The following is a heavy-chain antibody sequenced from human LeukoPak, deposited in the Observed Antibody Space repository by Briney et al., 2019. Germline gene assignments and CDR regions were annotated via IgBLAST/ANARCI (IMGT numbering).Heavy chain of an antibody. J-gene: IGHJ4*02. Sequence: GGPLNLPCAASDFGFGGQWMHGVRKPPGRGLVWVARINSAGSSTRYADSVKGRFTVSRDNANNTLYLQMNSLRAEDTAVYYCARSDYFDYWGQGTLVTVSS. CDR2: INSAGSST. CDR1: DFGFGGQW. CDR3: ARSDYFDY. V-gene: IGHV3-74*01.